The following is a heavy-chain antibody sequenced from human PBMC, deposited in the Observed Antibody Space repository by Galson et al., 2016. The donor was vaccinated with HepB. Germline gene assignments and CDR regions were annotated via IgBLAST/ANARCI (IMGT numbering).Heavy chain of an antibody. J-gene: IGHJ4*02. CDR2: INGGGDWA. D-gene: IGHD3-10*01. CDR1: GFTFTTYD. CDR3: AKRAGGFGEGQFDH. Sequence: SLRLSCAVSGFTFTTYDMSWVRQAPGKGLEWVSTINGGGDWAPYAGSVSGRFIISKDISRNTLYLQMNSLRAEDTAIYYCAKRAGGFGEGQFDHWGPGTLVSVSS. V-gene: IGHV3-23*01.